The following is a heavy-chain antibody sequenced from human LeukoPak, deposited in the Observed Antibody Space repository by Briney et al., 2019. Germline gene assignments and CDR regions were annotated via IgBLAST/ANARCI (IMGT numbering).Heavy chain of an antibody. Sequence: PGGSLTLSCAASGFTFSSYWMHWVRQAPGKGLVWVSRINSDGSSTSYADSVKGRFTISRDNAKNTLYLQMNSLRAEDTAVYYCARTGRYYDSSGYYYSYWGQGTLVTVSS. CDR1: GFTFSSYW. D-gene: IGHD3-22*01. CDR3: ARTGRYYDSSGYYYSY. V-gene: IGHV3-74*01. CDR2: INSDGSST. J-gene: IGHJ4*02.